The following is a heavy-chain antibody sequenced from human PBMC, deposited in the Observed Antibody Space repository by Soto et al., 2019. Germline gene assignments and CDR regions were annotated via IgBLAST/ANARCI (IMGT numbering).Heavy chain of an antibody. CDR1: GGSISSYY. D-gene: IGHD1-1*01. Sequence: PSETLSLTCTVSGGSISSYYWSWIRQPPGKGLEWIGYIYYSGSTNYNPSLKSRVTISVDTSKNQFSLKLSSVTAADTAVYYCARGNWNQYYYYYMGVWGKGTTVTVSS. J-gene: IGHJ6*03. CDR2: IYYSGST. CDR3: ARGNWNQYYYYYMGV. V-gene: IGHV4-59*01.